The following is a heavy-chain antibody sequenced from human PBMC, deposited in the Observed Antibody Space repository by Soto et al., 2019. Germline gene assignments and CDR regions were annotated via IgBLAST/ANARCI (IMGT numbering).Heavy chain of an antibody. CDR2: IYYSGST. CDR3: VRDPLGYSSSHFFGQ. Sequence: QVHLQESGPGLVKPSETLSVTCSVSGASVSSGSHYWSWIRQSPGTGLEWIGFIYYSGSTNSNPSLKSRVTISVDTSKNQVSRQVSSVTADDTAVNLCVRDPLGYSSSHFFGQWGQGTLVTVSS. D-gene: IGHD6-6*01. CDR1: GASVSSGSHY. J-gene: IGHJ1*01. V-gene: IGHV4-61*01.